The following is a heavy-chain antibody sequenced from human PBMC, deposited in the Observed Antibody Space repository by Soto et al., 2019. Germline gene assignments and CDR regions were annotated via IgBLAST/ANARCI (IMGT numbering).Heavy chain of an antibody. Sequence: ASVKVSCKASGYTFTSYGISWVRQAPGQGLEWMGWISAYNGNTNYAQKLQGRVTMTTDTSTSTAYMELRSLRSDDTAVYYCARSGSGYQYYYGMDVWGQGTTVTVSS. CDR2: ISAYNGNT. CDR3: ARSGSGYQYYYGMDV. J-gene: IGHJ6*02. V-gene: IGHV1-18*01. D-gene: IGHD3-10*01. CDR1: GYTFTSYG.